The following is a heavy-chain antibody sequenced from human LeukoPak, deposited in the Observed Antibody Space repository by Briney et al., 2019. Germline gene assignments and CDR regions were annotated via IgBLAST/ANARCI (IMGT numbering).Heavy chain of an antibody. CDR1: GFTFSFYE. CDR3: ARDGSSYFDY. J-gene: IGHJ4*02. Sequence: PGGSLRLSCAASGFTFSFYEMNWVRQVPGKGLEWVSYIHTGGRTIYYADSVAGRFTISRDNAKNSLYLQMDSLRAEDTAVYYCARDGSSYFDYWGQGTLVAVSP. V-gene: IGHV3-48*03. CDR2: IHTGGRTI. D-gene: IGHD3-10*01.